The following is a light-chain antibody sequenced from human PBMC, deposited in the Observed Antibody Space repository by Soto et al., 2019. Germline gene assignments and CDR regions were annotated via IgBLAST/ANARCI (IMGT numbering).Light chain of an antibody. V-gene: IGKV3-15*01. CDR2: DAS. CDR3: QQYNNWPPLT. Sequence: EIVMTQSPATLSVSTGERATLSCRASQSVSSNLAWYQQKPGQAPRLLIYDASTSATGIPARFSGSGSGTEFTLTISSLQSEDFAVYYCQQYNNWPPLTFGGGTKVEIK. CDR1: QSVSSN. J-gene: IGKJ4*01.